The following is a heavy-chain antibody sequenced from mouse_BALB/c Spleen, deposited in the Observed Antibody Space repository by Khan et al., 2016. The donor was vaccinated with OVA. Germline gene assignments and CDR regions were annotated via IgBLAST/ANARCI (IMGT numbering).Heavy chain of an antibody. Sequence: VKLQESGAELVRPGASVKLSCKASGYTFTSYWINWVKQRPGQGLEWIGNIYPSDSYTNYNQKFKDKATLTVDKSSSTAYMQLSSPTSEDSAVYYCTRRGGNYVPYFDYWGQGTTLTVSS. CDR2: IYPSDSYT. J-gene: IGHJ2*01. V-gene: IGHV1-69*02. D-gene: IGHD2-1*01. CDR1: GYTFTSYW. CDR3: TRRGGNYVPYFDY.